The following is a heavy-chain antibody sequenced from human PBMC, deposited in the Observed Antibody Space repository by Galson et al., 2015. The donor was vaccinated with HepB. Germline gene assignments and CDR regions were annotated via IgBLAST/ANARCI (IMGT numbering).Heavy chain of an antibody. V-gene: IGHV4-39*01. Sequence: SETLSLTCTVSGGSISSSSYYWGWIRQPPGKGLEWIGSIYYSGSTYYNPSLKSRVTISVDTSKNQFSLKLSSVTAADTAVYYCARFGGNSGAYWGQGTLVTVSS. CDR3: ARFGGNSGAY. J-gene: IGHJ4*02. CDR1: GGSISSSSYY. CDR2: IYYSGST. D-gene: IGHD4-23*01.